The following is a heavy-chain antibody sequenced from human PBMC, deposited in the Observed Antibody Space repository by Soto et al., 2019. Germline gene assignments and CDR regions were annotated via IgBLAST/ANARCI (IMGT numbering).Heavy chain of an antibody. D-gene: IGHD6-6*01. Sequence: PGGSLRLSCAASGFTFSSYAMSWVRQAPGKGLEWVSAISGSGGSTYYADSVKGRFTISRDNSKNTLYLQMNSLRAEDTAVYYCARTYSSSPRSGMDVWGQGTTVTVSS. J-gene: IGHJ6*02. CDR3: ARTYSSSPRSGMDV. V-gene: IGHV3-23*01. CDR1: GFTFSSYA. CDR2: ISGSGGST.